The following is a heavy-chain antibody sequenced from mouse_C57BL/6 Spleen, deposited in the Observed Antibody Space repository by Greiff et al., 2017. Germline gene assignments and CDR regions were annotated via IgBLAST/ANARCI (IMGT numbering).Heavy chain of an antibody. V-gene: IGHV1-5*01. J-gene: IGHJ3*01. CDR2: ISPGNSDT. D-gene: IGHD3-2*02. CDR1: GYTFTSYW. CDR3: ARDSSGYGFAC. Sequence: VQLQQSGTVLARPGASVKMSCKTSGYTFTSYWMHWVKQRPGQGLEWIGAISPGNSDTSYNQKFKGKAKLTAVTSASTAYMELSSLTNEDSAVCYCARDSSGYGFACWGQGTLVTVTA.